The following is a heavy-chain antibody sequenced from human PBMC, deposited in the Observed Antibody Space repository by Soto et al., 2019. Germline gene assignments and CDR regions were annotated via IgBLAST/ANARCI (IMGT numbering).Heavy chain of an antibody. CDR3: ATLGLLEWLYPSYYFDY. Sequence: PGGSLRLSCAASGFTFSSYAMSWVRQAPGKGLEWVAVISYDGSNKYYADSVKDRFTISRDNSKNTLYLQMNSLRAEDTAVYYCATLGLLEWLYPSYYFDYWGQGTLVTVSS. CDR1: GFTFSSYA. D-gene: IGHD3-3*01. V-gene: IGHV3-30-3*01. J-gene: IGHJ4*02. CDR2: ISYDGSNK.